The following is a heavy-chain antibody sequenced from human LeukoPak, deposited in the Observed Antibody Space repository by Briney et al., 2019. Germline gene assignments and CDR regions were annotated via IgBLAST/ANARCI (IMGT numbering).Heavy chain of an antibody. CDR3: AKHPPMGQDYFDS. CDR2: ISSSGGST. D-gene: IGHD3-10*01. Sequence: GGSLRLSCTASGLILSSYAMSWVRQAPGQGLEWVAGISSSGGSTYYAKSVKGRFNISRDKSKNTVFLQLNSLSAEDTAVYFCAKHPPMGQDYFDSWSQGTLVAVSS. J-gene: IGHJ4*02. CDR1: GLILSSYA. V-gene: IGHV3-23*01.